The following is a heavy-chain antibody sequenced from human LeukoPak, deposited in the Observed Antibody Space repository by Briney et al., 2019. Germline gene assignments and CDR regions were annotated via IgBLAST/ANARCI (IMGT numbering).Heavy chain of an antibody. CDR3: AREIPFGVVINNWFDP. CDR2: INHSGST. D-gene: IGHD3-3*01. Sequence: PSETLSLTCAVYGGSFSGYYWSWIRQPPGKGLEWIGEINHSGSTNYNPSLKSRVTISVDTSKNQFSLKLSSVTAADTAVYYCAREIPFGVVINNWFDPWGQGTLVTVSS. V-gene: IGHV4-34*01. CDR1: GGSFSGYY. J-gene: IGHJ5*02.